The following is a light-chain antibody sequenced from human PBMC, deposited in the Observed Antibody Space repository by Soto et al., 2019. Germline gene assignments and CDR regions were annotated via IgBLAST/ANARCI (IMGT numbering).Light chain of an antibody. V-gene: IGKV2-28*01. J-gene: IGKJ5*01. CDR2: LGS. CDR3: MQAVQSPPT. CDR1: QSLLHSNGNTY. Sequence: DIVMTQSPLSLPVTPGEPASISCRSSQSLLHSNGNTYLYWYLQKPGQSPQLLIYLGSNRASGVPDRFSGSGSGTDFPLKISRVEAEDVGVYYCMQAVQSPPTFGQGTRLEIK.